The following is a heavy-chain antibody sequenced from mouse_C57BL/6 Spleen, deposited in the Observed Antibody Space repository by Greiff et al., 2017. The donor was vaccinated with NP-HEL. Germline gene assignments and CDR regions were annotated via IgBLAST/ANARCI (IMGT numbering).Heavy chain of an antibody. CDR1: GYTFTSSG. CDR2: IYPRSGNT. V-gene: IGHV1-81*01. Sequence: QVQLQQSGAELARPGASVKLSCKASGYTFTSSGISWVKQRTGQGLEWIGEIYPRSGNTYYNEKFKGKATLTADKSSSTAYMELRSLTSEDSAVYFCARGDDSPFAYWGQGTLVTVSA. CDR3: ARGDDSPFAY. J-gene: IGHJ3*01. D-gene: IGHD2-4*01.